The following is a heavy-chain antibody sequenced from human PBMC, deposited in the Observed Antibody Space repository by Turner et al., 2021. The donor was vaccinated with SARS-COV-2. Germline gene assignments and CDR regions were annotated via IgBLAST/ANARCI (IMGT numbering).Heavy chain of an antibody. CDR1: GFTFSSYS. CDR3: AKADRVMIVVVITLFDY. D-gene: IGHD3-22*01. Sequence: EVQLVESGGGLVKPGGSLRLSCAASGFTFSSYSMNWVRQAPGKGLEWVSFISSSSSYIYYADSVKGRFTISRDNSKNTLFLQMNSLRAEDTAVYYCAKADRVMIVVVITLFDYWGQGTLVTVSS. CDR2: ISSSSSYI. V-gene: IGHV3-21*04. J-gene: IGHJ4*02.